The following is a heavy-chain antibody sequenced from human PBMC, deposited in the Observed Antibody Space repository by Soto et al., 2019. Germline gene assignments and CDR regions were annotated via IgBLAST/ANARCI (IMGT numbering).Heavy chain of an antibody. J-gene: IGHJ4*02. CDR1: GFTFSSYA. Sequence: GGSLRLSCAASGFTFSSYAMHWVRQAPGKGLEWVAVISYDGSNKYYADSVKGRFTISRDNSKNTLYLQMNSLRAEDTAVYYCARGIVGAIDYYFDYWGQGT. CDR3: ARGIVGAIDYYFDY. V-gene: IGHV3-30-3*01. D-gene: IGHD1-26*01. CDR2: ISYDGSNK.